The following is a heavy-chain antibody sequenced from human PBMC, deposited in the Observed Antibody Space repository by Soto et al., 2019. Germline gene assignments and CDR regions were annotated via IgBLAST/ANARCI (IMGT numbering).Heavy chain of an antibody. CDR3: ARSNGRFFYYYYGMDV. CDR2: IWYDGSNK. CDR1: GFAFSSYG. V-gene: IGHV3-33*01. Sequence: PGGSLRLSCAASGFAFSSYGMHWVRQAPGKGLEWVAVIWYDGSNKYYADSVKGRFTISRDNSKNTLYLQMNSLRAEDTAVYYCARSNGRFFYYYYGMDVWGQGTTVTVSS. J-gene: IGHJ6*02. D-gene: IGHD3-3*01.